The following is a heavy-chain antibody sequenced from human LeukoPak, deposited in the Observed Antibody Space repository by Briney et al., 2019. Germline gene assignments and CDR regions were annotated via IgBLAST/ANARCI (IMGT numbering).Heavy chain of an antibody. Sequence: GASVKVSCKASGYTFTSYGISWVRQAPGQGLEWMGWISAYNGNTNYAQKLQGRVTMTTDTSTSTAYMELRSLRSDDTAVYYCARDRGNYVDYYYYGMGVWGQGTTVTVSS. CDR2: ISAYNGNT. V-gene: IGHV1-18*01. CDR1: GYTFTSYG. CDR3: ARDRGNYVDYYYYGMGV. D-gene: IGHD4-11*01. J-gene: IGHJ6*02.